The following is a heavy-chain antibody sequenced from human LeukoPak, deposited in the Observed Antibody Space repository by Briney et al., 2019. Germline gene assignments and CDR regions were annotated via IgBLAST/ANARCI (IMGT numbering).Heavy chain of an antibody. J-gene: IGHJ5*02. D-gene: IGHD5-24*01. CDR3: ARESRTVQMATSMHGHWFDP. Sequence: SETLSLTCAVYGGSFSGYYWSWIRQPPGKGLEWIGEINHSGSTNYNPPLKSRVTISVDTSKNQFSLRLYSVTAADTAVYYCARESRTVQMATSMHGHWFDPWGQGTLVTVSS. CDR2: INHSGST. CDR1: GGSFSGYY. V-gene: IGHV4-34*01.